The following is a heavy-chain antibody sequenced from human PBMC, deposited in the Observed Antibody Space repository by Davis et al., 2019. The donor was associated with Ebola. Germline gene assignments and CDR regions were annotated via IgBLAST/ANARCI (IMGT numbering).Heavy chain of an antibody. CDR2: FDPEDGET. J-gene: IGHJ6*02. CDR1: GYTLTELS. V-gene: IGHV1-24*01. D-gene: IGHD3-16*01. CDR3: ATAVGYVDGMDV. Sequence: ASVKVPCKVSGYTLTELSMHWVRQAPGKGLEWMGGFDPEDGETIYAQKFQGRVTMTEDTSTDTAYMELSSLRSEDTAVYYCATAVGYVDGMDVWGQGTTVTVSS.